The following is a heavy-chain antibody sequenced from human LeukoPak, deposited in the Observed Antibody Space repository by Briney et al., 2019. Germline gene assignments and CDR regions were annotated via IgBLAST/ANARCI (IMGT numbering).Heavy chain of an antibody. J-gene: IGHJ6*02. D-gene: IGHD3-3*01. Sequence: GGSLRLSCAASGFTFSTYAMSWVRQAPGKGQEWVSGISASGGSTYYTDSVRGRFSISRDNSKSTLYLQMNSLRAEDTAVYYCAKGIMIFGVVIKNYYSMDVWGQGTTVTVSS. CDR3: AKGIMIFGVVIKNYYSMDV. CDR2: ISASGGST. V-gene: IGHV3-23*01. CDR1: GFTFSTYA.